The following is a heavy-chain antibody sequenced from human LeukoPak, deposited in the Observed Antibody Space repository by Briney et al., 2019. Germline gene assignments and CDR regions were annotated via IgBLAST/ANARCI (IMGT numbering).Heavy chain of an antibody. Sequence: GGSLRLSCAASGFTFSSYAMHWVRQAPGKGLEGVAVISYDGSNKYYADSVKGRFTISRDNSKNTLYLQMNSPRAEDTAVYYCARDRISGYSYGFYYGMDVWGQGTTVTVSS. V-gene: IGHV3-30*04. CDR2: ISYDGSNK. D-gene: IGHD5-18*01. CDR1: GFTFSSYA. J-gene: IGHJ6*02. CDR3: ARDRISGYSYGFYYGMDV.